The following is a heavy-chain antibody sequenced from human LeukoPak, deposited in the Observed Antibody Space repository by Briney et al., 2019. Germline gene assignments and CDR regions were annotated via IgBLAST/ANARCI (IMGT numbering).Heavy chain of an antibody. Sequence: SETLSLTCTVSADPISNYYWSWIRQPAGKGLEWIGRIYTSGTTNYNPSLKSRVTTSVDASKNQFYLKVRSVTAADTAVYYCARGILFSGRPMMFGEVANYYMDVWGKGTVVTVSS. D-gene: IGHD3-3*01. J-gene: IGHJ6*03. CDR3: ARGILFSGRPMMFGEVANYYMDV. CDR1: ADPISNYY. CDR2: IYTSGTT. V-gene: IGHV4-4*07.